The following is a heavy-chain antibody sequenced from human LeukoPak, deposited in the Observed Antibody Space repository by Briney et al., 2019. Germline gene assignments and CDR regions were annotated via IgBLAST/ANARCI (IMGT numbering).Heavy chain of an antibody. D-gene: IGHD6-13*01. CDR1: GGSFSGYY. Sequence: SETLSLTCAVYGGSFSGYYWSWIRQPPGKGLEWIGEISHSGSTNYNPSLKSRVTISVDTSKNQFSLKLSSVTAADTAVYYCARRGLAAAGTPHWFDPWGQGTLVTVSS. V-gene: IGHV4-34*01. CDR2: ISHSGST. J-gene: IGHJ5*02. CDR3: ARRGLAAAGTPHWFDP.